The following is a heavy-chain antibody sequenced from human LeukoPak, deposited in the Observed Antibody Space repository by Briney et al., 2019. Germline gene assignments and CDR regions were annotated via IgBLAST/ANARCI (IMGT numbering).Heavy chain of an antibody. CDR1: AGSISSNY. CDR2: IYFTGST. J-gene: IGHJ1*01. D-gene: IGHD3-22*01. V-gene: IGHV4-59*01. Sequence: SETLSLTCTTSAGSISSNYWNWIRQPPGKGLEWIGFIYFTGSTIYNPSLKSRVTISVDTSKNQFSLRLTSVTAADTAVYYCARDYSDSSGYSPFQHWGQGTLVTVSS. CDR3: ARDYSDSSGYSPFQH.